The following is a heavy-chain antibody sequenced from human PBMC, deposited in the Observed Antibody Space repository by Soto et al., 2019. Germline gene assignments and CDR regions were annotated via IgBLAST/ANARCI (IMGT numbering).Heavy chain of an antibody. V-gene: IGHV1-69*13. CDR1: GGTFSSYA. Sequence: GASVKVSCKASGGTFSSYAISWVRQAPGQGLEWMGGIIPIFGTANYAQKFQGRVTITADESTSTAYMELSSLRSEDTAVYYCARVDPTYYYDSSGYYLDYWGQGTPVTVSS. CDR2: IIPIFGTA. D-gene: IGHD3-22*01. CDR3: ARVDPTYYYDSSGYYLDY. J-gene: IGHJ4*02.